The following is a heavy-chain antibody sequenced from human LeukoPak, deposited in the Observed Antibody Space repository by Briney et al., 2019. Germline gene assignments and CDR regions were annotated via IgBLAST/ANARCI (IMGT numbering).Heavy chain of an antibody. CDR2: IKQDGSEK. CDR1: GFTFSTYW. V-gene: IGHV3-7*03. CDR3: ARDLGYCTNGACHTRFDY. Sequence: PGGSLRLSCAASGFTFSTYWMSWVRQAPGKGLEWVANIKQDGSEKNYVDSVKGRFTISRDNTKGSLFLQLNSLRAEDTAVYYCARDLGYCTNGACHTRFDYWGQGTLVTVSS. D-gene: IGHD2-8*01. J-gene: IGHJ4*02.